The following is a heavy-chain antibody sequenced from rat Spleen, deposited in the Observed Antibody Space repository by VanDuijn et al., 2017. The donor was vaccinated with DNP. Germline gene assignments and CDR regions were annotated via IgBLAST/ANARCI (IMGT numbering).Heavy chain of an antibody. CDR2: INYSGST. V-gene: IGHV3-1*01. CDR1: GYSITSNY. J-gene: IGHJ1*01. Sequence: EVQLQESGPGLVKPSQSLSLTCSVAGYSITSNYWGWIRKFPGNKMEWMGYINYSGSTGFNPSLKRRISITRDTSKNQFFLQLNSVTTEDTATYYCARAVSTTDYSLNWYFDFWGPGTMVTVSS. D-gene: IGHD1-6*01. CDR3: ARAVSTTDYSLNWYFDF.